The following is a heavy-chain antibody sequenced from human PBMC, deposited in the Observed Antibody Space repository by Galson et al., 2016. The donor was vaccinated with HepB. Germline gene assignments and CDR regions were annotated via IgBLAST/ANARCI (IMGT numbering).Heavy chain of an antibody. Sequence: PLRLSCAGSGFTFDRHAMNWVRQAPGKGLEWVAGIGSIGGSTHYADSVKGRFTISRDNSQNTLYLQINQLRVEDTAVYYCAKDRDFIVLTAHGMDVWGQGATVTVSS. V-gene: IGHV3-23*01. CDR1: GFTFDRHA. CDR3: AKDRDFIVLTAHGMDV. D-gene: IGHD2-21*02. J-gene: IGHJ6*02. CDR2: IGSIGGST.